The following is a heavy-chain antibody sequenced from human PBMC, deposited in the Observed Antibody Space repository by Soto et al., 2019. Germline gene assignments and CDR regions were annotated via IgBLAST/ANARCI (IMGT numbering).Heavy chain of an antibody. CDR3: ARAIPPPGYDVLTGRGNWFDP. CDR2: INHSGST. J-gene: IGHJ5*02. V-gene: IGHV4-34*01. CDR1: GGSSSGYY. D-gene: IGHD3-9*01. Sequence: PSETLSLTCALYGGSSSGYYWSWIRQPPGKGLEWIGEINHSGSTNYNPSLKSLVTISVDTSKNQFSLKLSSVTAADTAVYYCARAIPPPGYDVLTGRGNWFDPWGQGTLVTVSS.